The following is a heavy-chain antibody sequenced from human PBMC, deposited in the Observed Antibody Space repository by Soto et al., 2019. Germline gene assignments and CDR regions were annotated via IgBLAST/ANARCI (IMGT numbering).Heavy chain of an antibody. D-gene: IGHD3-10*01. V-gene: IGHV1-46*01. CDR1: GYTFTNYY. CDR3: ARDLLAGDF. Sequence: QVQLVQSGAEVKKPGASVKVSCRASGYTFTNYYIHWVRQAPGQGLEWMAIINPKSGSTNYAQNFQGRVTLTMDTSTTTVYMDLSSLRFEATAVYFCARDLLAGDFWGQGTLVTVSS. CDR2: INPKSGST. J-gene: IGHJ4*02.